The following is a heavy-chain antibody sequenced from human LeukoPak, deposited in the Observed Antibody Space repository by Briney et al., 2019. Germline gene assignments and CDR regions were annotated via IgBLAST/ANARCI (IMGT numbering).Heavy chain of an antibody. CDR1: GYTFTSYG. J-gene: IGHJ3*02. V-gene: IGHV1-18*01. CDR3: ARPKRRDGYRTGDAFDI. D-gene: IGHD5-24*01. Sequence: ASVKVSCKASGYTFTSYGISWVRQAPGQGLEWMGWISAYNGNTNYAQKLQGRVTMTTDTSTSTAYMELRSLRSDDTAVYYCARPKRRDGYRTGDAFDIRGQGTMVTVSS. CDR2: ISAYNGNT.